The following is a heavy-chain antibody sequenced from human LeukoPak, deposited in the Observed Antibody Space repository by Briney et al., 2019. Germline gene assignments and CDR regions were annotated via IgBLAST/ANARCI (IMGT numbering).Heavy chain of an antibody. CDR3: ARGKADYDSSGYFDY. CDR1: GGSISSHY. CDR2: IYYSGST. J-gene: IGHJ4*02. V-gene: IGHV4-59*11. D-gene: IGHD3-22*01. Sequence: SETLSLTCTVSGGSISSHYWSWIRQPPGKGLEWIGYIYYSGSTNYNPSLKSRVTISVDTSKNQFSLKLSSVTAADTAVYYCARGKADYDSSGYFDYWGQGTLVTVSS.